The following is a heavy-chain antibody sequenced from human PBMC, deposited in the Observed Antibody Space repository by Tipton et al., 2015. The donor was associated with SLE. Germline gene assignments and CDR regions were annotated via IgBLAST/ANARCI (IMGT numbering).Heavy chain of an antibody. CDR3: ARIGIYYDSSGYLDY. V-gene: IGHV4-34*12. D-gene: IGHD3-22*01. J-gene: IGHJ4*02. CDR2: IIHSGST. Sequence: TLSLTCAIYGGSFSGYYWSWIRQPPGEGLEWIGEIIHSGSTNYNPSLKSRVTISVDTSENQFSLKLSSVTAADTAVYYCARIGIYYDSSGYLDYWGQGTLVTVSS. CDR1: GGSFSGYY.